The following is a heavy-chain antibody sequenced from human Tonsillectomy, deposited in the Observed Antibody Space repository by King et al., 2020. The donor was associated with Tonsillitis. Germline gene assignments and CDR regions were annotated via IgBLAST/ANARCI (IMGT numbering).Heavy chain of an antibody. Sequence: VQLVESGGGVVQPGGSLRLSCAASGFTFSSYGMHWVRQAPGKGLEWVAFIRYDGSNKYYADSVKGRFTISRDNSKNTLYLQMNSLRAEDTAVYYCAKDPGAYNLGLEASFDYWGQGTLVTVSS. J-gene: IGHJ4*02. V-gene: IGHV3-30*02. CDR2: IRYDGSNK. D-gene: IGHD7-27*01. CDR3: AKDPGAYNLGLEASFDY. CDR1: GFTFSSYG.